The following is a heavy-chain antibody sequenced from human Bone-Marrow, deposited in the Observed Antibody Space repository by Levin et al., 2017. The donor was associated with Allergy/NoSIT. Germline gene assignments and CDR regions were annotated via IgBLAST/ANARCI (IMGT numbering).Heavy chain of an antibody. CDR1: GFTFSRYS. V-gene: IGHV3-21*01. CDR3: RTSSWYDGMDV. D-gene: IGHD2-2*01. Sequence: PGGSLRLSCAGSGFTFSRYSMNWVRQVPGKGLEWVSSISSSSDYIYYADAVKGRFTISRDDGKNSVYLQMNSLRAEDTAVYYCRTSSWYDGMDVWGQGTTVMVSS. J-gene: IGHJ6*02. CDR2: ISSSSDYI.